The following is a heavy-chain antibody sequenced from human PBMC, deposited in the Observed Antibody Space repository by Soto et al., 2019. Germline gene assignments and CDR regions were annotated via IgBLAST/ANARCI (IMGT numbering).Heavy chain of an antibody. CDR2: IYYSGST. J-gene: IGHJ5*02. D-gene: IGHD2-2*02. V-gene: IGHV4-31*03. CDR3: ARAYRCSSTSCYTRANWFDP. Sequence: KTSETLSLTCTVSGGSISSGGYYWSWIRQHPGKGLEWIGYIYYSGSTYYNPSLKSRVTISVDTSKNQFSLKLSSVTAADTAVYYCARAYRCSSTSCYTRANWFDPWCQGTLVTVSS. CDR1: GGSISSGGYY.